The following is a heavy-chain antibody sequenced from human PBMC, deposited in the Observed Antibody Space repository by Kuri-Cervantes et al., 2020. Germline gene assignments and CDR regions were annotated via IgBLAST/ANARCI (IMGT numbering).Heavy chain of an antibody. J-gene: IGHJ4*02. D-gene: IGHD3-16*01. CDR1: GFTFSSYG. CDR2: ISYDGSNK. CDR3: ARDSIVSGGAVPFDY. Sequence: GESLKISCAASGFTFSSYGMHWVRQAPGKGLEWVAVISYDGSNKYYADSVKGRFTISRDNSKNTLYLQMNSLRAEDTAVYYCARDSIVSGGAVPFDYWGQGTLVTVSS. V-gene: IGHV3-30*03.